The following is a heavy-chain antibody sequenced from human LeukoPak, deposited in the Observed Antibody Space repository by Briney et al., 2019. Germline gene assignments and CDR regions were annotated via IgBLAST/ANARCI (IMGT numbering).Heavy chain of an antibody. Sequence: PSETLSLTCAVYGGSFSGYYWSWIRQPPGKGLEWIGEINHSGSTNYNPSLKSRVTISVDTSKNQFSLKLSSVTAADTAVYYCARGLLFFYYYYGMDVWGQGTMVTVSS. CDR2: INHSGST. D-gene: IGHD2-21*01. CDR3: ARGLLFFYYYYGMDV. V-gene: IGHV4-34*01. J-gene: IGHJ6*02. CDR1: GGSFSGYY.